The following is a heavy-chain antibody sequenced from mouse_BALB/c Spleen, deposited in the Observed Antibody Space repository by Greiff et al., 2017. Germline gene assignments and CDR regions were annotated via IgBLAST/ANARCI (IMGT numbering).Heavy chain of an antibody. CDR1: GFNIKDTY. CDR3: ARSSYYRYDFDY. D-gene: IGHD2-14*01. CDR2: IDPANGNT. Sequence: EVKLQESGAELVKPGASVKLSCTASGFNIKDTYMHWVKQRPEQGLEWIGRIDPANGNTKYDPKFQGKATITADTSSNTAYLQLSSLTSEDTAVYYCARSSYYRYDFDYWGQGTTLTVSS. J-gene: IGHJ2*01. V-gene: IGHV14-3*02.